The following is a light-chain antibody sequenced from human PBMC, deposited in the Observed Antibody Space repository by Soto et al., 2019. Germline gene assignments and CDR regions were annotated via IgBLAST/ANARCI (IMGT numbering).Light chain of an antibody. CDR1: QTISTD. CDR2: GAS. J-gene: IGKJ4*01. Sequence: EVVMTQSPATVSVFPGEGVTLSCRASQTISTDLAWYQQKPGQAPRLLIYGASTRATGVPDRFSGGGSGAEFTLTISSLQSEDFAFYYCQQNYKWPPVTFGGGTKAEIK. CDR3: QQNYKWPPVT. V-gene: IGKV3-15*01.